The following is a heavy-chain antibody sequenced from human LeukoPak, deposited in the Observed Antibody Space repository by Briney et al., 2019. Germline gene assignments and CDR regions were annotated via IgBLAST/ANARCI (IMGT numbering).Heavy chain of an antibody. D-gene: IGHD5-18*01. CDR1: GFSFSVYW. Sequence: GGSLRLSCAASGFSFSVYWMHWVRQAPGKGPVWVSRIKTDGSITDYADFVKGRFTISRDNAKNTLYLQMNSLIPEDTAVYYCARQYISGQWYFDYWGQGTLVTVSS. J-gene: IGHJ4*02. CDR2: IKTDGSIT. V-gene: IGHV3-74*01. CDR3: ARQYISGQWYFDY.